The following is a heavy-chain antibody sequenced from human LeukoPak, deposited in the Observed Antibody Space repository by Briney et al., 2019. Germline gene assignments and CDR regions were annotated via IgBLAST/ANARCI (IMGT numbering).Heavy chain of an antibody. D-gene: IGHD4-11*01. Sequence: GGSLRLSCAASGFTFSSYWMHWVRQAPGKGLVWVSCINSDGSSTSYADSVKGRFTISRDNARNSLYLQMNGLRADDTAVYYCARKGVTSDVYFYMDVWGKGTTVTVSS. CDR2: INSDGSST. CDR1: GFTFSSYW. J-gene: IGHJ6*03. V-gene: IGHV3-74*01. CDR3: ARKGVTSDVYFYMDV.